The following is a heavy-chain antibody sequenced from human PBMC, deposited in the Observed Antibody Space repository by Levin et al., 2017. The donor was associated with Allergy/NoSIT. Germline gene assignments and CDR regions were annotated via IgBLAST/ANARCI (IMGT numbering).Heavy chain of an antibody. CDR3: ARYSDFRHCFDY. CDR1: GGSISSGGFS. Sequence: PSETLSLTCAVSGGSISSGGFSWSWIRQPPGKGLEWIGYIYNSGGTYYNPSLKSRVTISVDRSKNQFSLRLRSVTAADTAVYYCARYSDFRHCFDYWGQGTLVTVSS. V-gene: IGHV4-30-2*01. J-gene: IGHJ4*02. D-gene: IGHD3-3*01. CDR2: IYNSGGT.